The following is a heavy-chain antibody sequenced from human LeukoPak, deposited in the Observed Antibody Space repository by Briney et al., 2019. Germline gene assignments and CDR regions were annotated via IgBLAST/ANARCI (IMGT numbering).Heavy chain of an antibody. Sequence: GSLRLSCAASGFTFNSYAMSWVRQAPGKGLEWIGTIYHSGTTYYNPSLKSRVTISVDTSKNQFSLKLSSVTAADTAVYYCARLRRSRIAELDYWGQGTLVTVSS. CDR2: IYHSGTT. J-gene: IGHJ4*02. CDR3: ARLRRSRIAELDY. CDR1: GFTFNSYA. D-gene: IGHD6-13*01. V-gene: IGHV4-38-2*01.